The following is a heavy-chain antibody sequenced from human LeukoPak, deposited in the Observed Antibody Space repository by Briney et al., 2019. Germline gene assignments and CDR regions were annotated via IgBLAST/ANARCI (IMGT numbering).Heavy chain of an antibody. D-gene: IGHD6-19*01. V-gene: IGHV4-38-2*02. Sequence: SETLSLTCTVSGYSISSGYYWGWIRQPPGKGLEWIGSIYHSGSTYYNPSLKSRVTISVDTSKNQFSLKLSSVTAADTAVYYCARADPFGYSSGWLAYWGQGTLVTVSS. J-gene: IGHJ4*02. CDR1: GYSISSGYY. CDR3: ARADPFGYSSGWLAY. CDR2: IYHSGST.